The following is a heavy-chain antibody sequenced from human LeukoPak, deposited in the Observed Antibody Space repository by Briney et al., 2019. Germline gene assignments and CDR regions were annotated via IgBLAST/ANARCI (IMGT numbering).Heavy chain of an antibody. CDR1: GYTFISYY. CDR2: INPSGGNI. J-gene: IGHJ4*02. CDR3: ARDSAPQQWLVPAY. D-gene: IGHD6-19*01. Sequence: ASVKVSCKASGYTFISYYMHWVRQAPGQGLEWMGIINPSGGNINYAQKFQGRVTMTRDTSTSTVYMELSSLRSEDTAVYYCARDSAPQQWLVPAYWGQGTLVTVSS. V-gene: IGHV1-46*01.